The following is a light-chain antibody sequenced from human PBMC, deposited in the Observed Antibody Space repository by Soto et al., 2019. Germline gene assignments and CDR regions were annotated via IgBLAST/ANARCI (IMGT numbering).Light chain of an antibody. V-gene: IGKV3-20*01. CDR3: QQCCGSPT. CDR2: GAS. Sequence: EIVLTQYPGILSFSPGERAILSCRASQKISSTVLAWYQQKPGQAPRLLIYGASSRTTGIPDRFSGSGSGTDFTLTICRLEPEDFAMYYCQQCCGSPTFGQGTKVDIK. J-gene: IGKJ1*01. CDR1: QKISSTV.